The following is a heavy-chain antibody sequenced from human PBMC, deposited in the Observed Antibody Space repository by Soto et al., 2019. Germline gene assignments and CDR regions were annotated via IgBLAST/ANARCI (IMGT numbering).Heavy chain of an antibody. CDR1: GFTFSSYA. D-gene: IGHD2-2*02. Sequence: PGGSLRLSCAASGFTFSSYAMSWVRQAPGKGLEWVSAISGSGGSTYYADSVKGRFTISRDNSKNTLYLQMNSLRAEDTAVYYCAKYCTSPSCHSPHYYGMDVWGQGTTVTVSS. V-gene: IGHV3-23*01. J-gene: IGHJ6*02. CDR3: AKYCTSPSCHSPHYYGMDV. CDR2: ISGSGGST.